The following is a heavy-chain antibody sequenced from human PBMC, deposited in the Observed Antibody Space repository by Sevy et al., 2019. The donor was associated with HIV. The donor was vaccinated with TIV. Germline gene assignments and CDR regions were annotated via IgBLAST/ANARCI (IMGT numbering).Heavy chain of an antibody. J-gene: IGHJ4*02. D-gene: IGHD3-22*01. CDR1: GGSISTYY. Sequence: SETLSLTCTVSGGSISTYYWSWIRQPPGKGLEWIGYIYYSGSTTYNPSLKSRVTISLDASKNQFSLKLSSVTAADTAVYYCARMKFYYDSSGYYKPFDYWGQGTLVTVSS. CDR2: IYYSGST. CDR3: ARMKFYYDSSGYYKPFDY. V-gene: IGHV4-59*01.